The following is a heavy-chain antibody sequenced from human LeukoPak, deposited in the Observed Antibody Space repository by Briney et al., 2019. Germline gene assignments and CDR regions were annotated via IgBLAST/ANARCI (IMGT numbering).Heavy chain of an antibody. Sequence: SGGSLRLSCAASGFTFSSAAMSWVRQAPGKGLEWVSAISGSGDRTYNADSVKGRFTISRDNAKNSLYLQVNSLRDEDTAVYYCARGRGLTLSYHYFDYWGQGTLVTVSS. CDR3: ARGRGLTLSYHYFDY. CDR1: GFTFSSAA. D-gene: IGHD3-10*01. CDR2: ISGSGDRT. V-gene: IGHV3-23*01. J-gene: IGHJ4*02.